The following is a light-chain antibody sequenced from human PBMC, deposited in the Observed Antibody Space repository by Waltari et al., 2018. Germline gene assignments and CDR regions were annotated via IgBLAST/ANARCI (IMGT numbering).Light chain of an antibody. CDR1: QGISSA. V-gene: IGKV1-13*02. J-gene: IGKJ2*01. Sequence: AFQLTQSPSTLSASIGDRVNITCRASQGISSALAWYQRRPGKAPKLLIYDASSLEGGVPSRFSGGGSGTDFTLTISSLQPEDFATYYCQQFTSYPLTFGQGTKLEIK. CDR3: QQFTSYPLT. CDR2: DAS.